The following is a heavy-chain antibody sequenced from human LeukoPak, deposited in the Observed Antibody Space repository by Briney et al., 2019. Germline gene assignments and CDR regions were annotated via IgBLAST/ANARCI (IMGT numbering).Heavy chain of an antibody. CDR1: GGSISSGGYY. CDR2: IYHSGST. J-gene: IGHJ1*01. V-gene: IGHV4-30-2*02. Sequence: PSQTLSLTCTVSGGSISSGGYYWSWIRQPPGKGLEWIGYIYHSGSTYYNPSLKSRVTISVDRSKNQFSLKLSSVTAADTAVYYCASYSMVKYFQHWGQGTLVTVSS. D-gene: IGHD4/OR15-4a*01. CDR3: ASYSMVKYFQH.